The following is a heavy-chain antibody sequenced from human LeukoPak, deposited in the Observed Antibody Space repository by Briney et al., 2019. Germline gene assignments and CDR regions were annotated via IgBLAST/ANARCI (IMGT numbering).Heavy chain of an antibody. CDR1: GFTFSSYS. V-gene: IGHV3-21*01. D-gene: IGHD2-2*01. CDR2: ISSSSSYI. J-gene: IGHJ6*02. Sequence: PGGSLRLSCAASGFTFSSYSMNWARQAPGKGLEWVSSISSSSSYIYYADSVKGRFTISRDNAKNSLYLQMNSLRAEDTAVYYCARVGDCSSTSCYALYYYYYGMDVWGQGTTVTVSS. CDR3: ARVGDCSSTSCYALYYYYYGMDV.